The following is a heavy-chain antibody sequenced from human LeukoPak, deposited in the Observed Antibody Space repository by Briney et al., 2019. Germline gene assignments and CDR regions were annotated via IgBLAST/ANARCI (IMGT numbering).Heavy chain of an antibody. V-gene: IGHV4-4*07. CDR2: ISTSGSP. J-gene: IGHJ4*01. CDR3: AREGQQQPPDY. Sequence: SDTLSLTCTVSGGSISGYYWSWIRQPAGMGLEGIGRISTSGSPHYSPSLKRRVTMSVDTSRNQFSLDLRSVAAADTAVYSCAREGQQQPPDYWGRRPLVTVSS. CDR1: GGSISGYY. D-gene: IGHD6-13*01.